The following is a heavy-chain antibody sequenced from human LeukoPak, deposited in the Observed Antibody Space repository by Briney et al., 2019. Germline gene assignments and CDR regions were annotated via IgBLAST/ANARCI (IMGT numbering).Heavy chain of an antibody. V-gene: IGHV3-7*01. J-gene: IGHJ4*02. Sequence: GGALRLSCAASGFTFSNYWMSWVRQAPGKGLEWVANIKEDGSEKYYVDSVKGRFTISRDNAKNSLYLQMNSLRAEDTAVYYCARTIRGYWGQGTLVTVSS. CDR3: ARTIRGY. CDR2: IKEDGSEK. CDR1: GFTFSNYW. D-gene: IGHD2-21*01.